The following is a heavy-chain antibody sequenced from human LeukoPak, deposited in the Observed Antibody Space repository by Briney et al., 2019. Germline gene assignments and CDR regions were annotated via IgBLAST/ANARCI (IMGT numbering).Heavy chain of an antibody. CDR2: MYYSGST. V-gene: IGHV4-59*08. CDR1: GGSITNDF. CDR3: ARQRAERITMIVVFDY. D-gene: IGHD3-22*01. Sequence: SETLSLSCTVSGGSITNDFWSWIRQPPGKGLEWIGYMYYSGSTNYHPSLKSRVTISIDTSKNQFSLKLSSVTAADTAVYYCARQRAERITMIVVFDYWGQGTLVTVSS. J-gene: IGHJ4*02.